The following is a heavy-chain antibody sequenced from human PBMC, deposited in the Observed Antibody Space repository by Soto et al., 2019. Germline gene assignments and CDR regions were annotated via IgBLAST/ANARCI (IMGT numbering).Heavy chain of an antibody. J-gene: IGHJ6*02. CDR2: ISYDGSNK. CDR1: GFTFSSYG. CDR3: AKEGGRPTDVDTAMVWYYYYGMDV. V-gene: IGHV3-30*18. Sequence: GGSLRLSCAASGFTFSSYGMHWVRQAPGKGLEWVAVISYDGSNKYYADSVKGRFTISRDNSKNTLYLQMNSLRAEDTAVYYCAKEGGRPTDVDTAMVWYYYYGMDVWGQGTTVTVSS. D-gene: IGHD5-18*01.